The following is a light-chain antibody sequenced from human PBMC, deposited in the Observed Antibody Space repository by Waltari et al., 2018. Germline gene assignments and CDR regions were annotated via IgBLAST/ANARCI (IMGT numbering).Light chain of an antibody. V-gene: IGLV2-11*01. CDR3: CSYAGSYTPWV. Sequence: QSALTQPRSVSGSPGQSVTISCTGTSSDVGGYNYFSWYEQHPGKAPKLMIYEVNKRPSGVPDRFSGSKSGNTASLTISGLQTEDEADYYCCSYAGSYTPWVFGGGTKLTVL. CDR2: EVN. CDR1: SSDVGGYNY. J-gene: IGLJ3*02.